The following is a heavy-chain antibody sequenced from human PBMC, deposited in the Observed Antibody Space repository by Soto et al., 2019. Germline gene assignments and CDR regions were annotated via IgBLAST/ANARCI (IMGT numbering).Heavy chain of an antibody. Sequence: EVQLVESGGGLVQPGGSLKLSCAASGFNFSDSVMHWVRQVSGKGLEWVGRITSTADTYATAYAASVKGRFTVSRDVSKTTAFLQTNSLKTEDTAVYYCTGSMSFAFDIWGQGTMVHVSS. J-gene: IGHJ3*02. CDR1: GFNFSDSV. CDR3: TGSMSFAFDI. CDR2: ITSTADTYAT. V-gene: IGHV3-73*01.